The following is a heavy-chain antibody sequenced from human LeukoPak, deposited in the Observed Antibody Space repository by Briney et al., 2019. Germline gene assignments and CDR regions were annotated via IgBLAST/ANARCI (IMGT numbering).Heavy chain of an antibody. V-gene: IGHV1-46*01. D-gene: IGHD3-10*01. J-gene: IGHJ6*02. CDR1: GYTFTSYY. Sequence: ASVKVSCKASGYTFTSYYMHWVRQAPGQGLEWMGIINPSGGSTSYAQKFQGRVTMTRDTSTSTVYMELSSLRSEDTAVYYCARECGSGSYYYPYYYGMDVWGQGTTVTVSS. CDR2: INPSGGST. CDR3: ARECGSGSYYYPYYYGMDV.